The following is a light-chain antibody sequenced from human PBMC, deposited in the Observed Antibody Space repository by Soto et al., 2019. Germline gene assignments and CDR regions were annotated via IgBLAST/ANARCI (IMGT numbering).Light chain of an antibody. CDR1: QSVSSSY. Sequence: EVVLTQSPGTLSLSPGERDTLSCRASQSVSSSYLAWYQQKPGPAPRLLIYGASSRATGIPDRFSGSGSGTDFTLTISRLEPEDFAVYYCQQYGSSPRTFGQGTKVDIK. CDR2: GAS. CDR3: QQYGSSPRT. V-gene: IGKV3-20*01. J-gene: IGKJ1*01.